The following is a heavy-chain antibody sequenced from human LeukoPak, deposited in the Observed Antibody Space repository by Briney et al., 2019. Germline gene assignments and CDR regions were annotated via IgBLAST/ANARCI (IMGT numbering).Heavy chain of an antibody. Sequence: ASVKVSCKASGYTFTSYYMHWVRQAPGQGLEWMGIIKPSGGSTSYAQKFQGRVTMTEDTSTDTAYMELSSLRSEDTAVYYCATGLYDSSGYYYARGYYYYGMDVWGQGTTVTVSS. CDR2: IKPSGGST. CDR1: GYTFTSYY. D-gene: IGHD3-22*01. CDR3: ATGLYDSSGYYYARGYYYYGMDV. V-gene: IGHV1-46*01. J-gene: IGHJ6*02.